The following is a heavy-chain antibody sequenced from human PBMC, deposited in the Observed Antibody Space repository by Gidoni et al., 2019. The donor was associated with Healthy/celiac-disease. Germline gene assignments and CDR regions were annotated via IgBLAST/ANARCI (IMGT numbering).Heavy chain of an antibody. CDR3: ARDYYDSSGYYSEEYYFDY. V-gene: IGHV1-69*01. CDR1: GGTFSSYA. Sequence: QVQLVQSGAEVKKPGSSVTVSCKASGGTFSSYAISWVRQAPGQGLEWMGGIIPIFGTANYAQKFQGRVTITADESTSTAYMELSSLRSEDTAVYYCARDYYDSSGYYSEEYYFDYWGQGTLVTVSS. CDR2: IIPIFGTA. D-gene: IGHD3-22*01. J-gene: IGHJ4*02.